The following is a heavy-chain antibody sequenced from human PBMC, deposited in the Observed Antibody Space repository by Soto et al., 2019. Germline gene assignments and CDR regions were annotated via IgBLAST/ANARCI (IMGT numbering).Heavy chain of an antibody. V-gene: IGHV3-23*01. CDR3: AKGSTRPPAFDY. J-gene: IGHJ4*02. D-gene: IGHD1-1*01. CDR1: GFTFSNYP. CDR2: ISNRATGT. Sequence: EVQLLESGGGLVQPGGSLRLSCAASGFTFSNYPMTWVRQAPGKGLEWFSAISNRATGTYYADSVKGRFTISRDNSRNTLYLQMNSLRADDTAVYYCAKGSTRPPAFDYWGQGTLVTVSS.